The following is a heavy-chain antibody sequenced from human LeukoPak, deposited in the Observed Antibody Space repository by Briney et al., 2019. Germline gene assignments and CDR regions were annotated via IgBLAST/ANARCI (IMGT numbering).Heavy chain of an antibody. CDR2: FYPEDGET. CDR1: GYTLTELS. CDR3: ATAHGAAHGYFDC. J-gene: IGHJ4*02. D-gene: IGHD6-6*01. Sequence: ASVKVSCTVSGYTLTELSMHWVRQAPGKGLEWMGGFYPEDGETIYAQTFQGRVTMTEDTSTDTAYMEMSSLRSEDTAVYYCATAHGAAHGYFDCWGQGTLVTVSS. V-gene: IGHV1-24*01.